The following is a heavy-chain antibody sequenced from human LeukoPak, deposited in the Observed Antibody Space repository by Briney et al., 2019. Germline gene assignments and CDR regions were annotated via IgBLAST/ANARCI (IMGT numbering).Heavy chain of an antibody. V-gene: IGHV3-30-3*01. Sequence: GRSLRLSCAASGFTFSTYSIHWVRQAPGKGLEWVAVISYDGSNKYYADSVKGRFTISRDNSKNTLYLQMNSLRAEDTAVYYCARDRVGATDYFDYWGQGTLVTVSS. D-gene: IGHD1-26*01. CDR2: ISYDGSNK. J-gene: IGHJ4*02. CDR1: GFTFSTYS. CDR3: ARDRVGATDYFDY.